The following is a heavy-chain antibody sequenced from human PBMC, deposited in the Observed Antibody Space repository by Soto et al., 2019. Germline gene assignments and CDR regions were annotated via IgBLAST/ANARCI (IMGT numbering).Heavy chain of an antibody. V-gene: IGHV4-38-2*01. CDR1: GDSVRRCY. CDR2: VHHSGNA. Sequence: SETLSLTCGISGDSVRRCYWDWIRQTPVNGLEWIGTVHHSGNAYYNPSLKSRVTISVDTSKNQFSLKLSSVTAADTALYYCERVGPDVPVTPFGDVIIGSLNLDVWGQGTLVTVSS. CDR3: ERVGPDVPVTPFGDVIIGSLNLDV. J-gene: IGHJ3*01. D-gene: IGHD3-16*02.